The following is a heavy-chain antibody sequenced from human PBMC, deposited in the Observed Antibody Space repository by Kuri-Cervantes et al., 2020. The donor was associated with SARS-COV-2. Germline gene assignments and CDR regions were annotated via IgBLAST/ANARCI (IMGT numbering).Heavy chain of an antibody. V-gene: IGHV3-30-3*01. J-gene: IGHJ6*02. D-gene: IGHD3-10*01. CDR2: ISYDGSNK. Sequence: GESLKISCAASGFTFSSYWMHWVRQAPGKGLEWVAVISYDGSNKYYADSVKGRFTISRDNSKNTLYLQMNSLRAEDTAVYYCARDYYGSGREYGMDVWGQGTTVTVSS. CDR1: GFTFSSYW. CDR3: ARDYYGSGREYGMDV.